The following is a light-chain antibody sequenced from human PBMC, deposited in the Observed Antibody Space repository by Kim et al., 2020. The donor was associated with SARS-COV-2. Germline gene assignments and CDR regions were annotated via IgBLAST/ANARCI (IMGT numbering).Light chain of an antibody. Sequence: GQSITISCTGTSSDIGAFKYVSWFQQHPGKAPKLMIYEGTERPSGISNRFSGSTSGNTASLTISGLQAEDEADYYCSSYTTANTRLFGTGTKVTVL. CDR3: SSYTTANTRL. CDR1: SSDIGAFKY. V-gene: IGLV2-14*01. CDR2: EGT. J-gene: IGLJ1*01.